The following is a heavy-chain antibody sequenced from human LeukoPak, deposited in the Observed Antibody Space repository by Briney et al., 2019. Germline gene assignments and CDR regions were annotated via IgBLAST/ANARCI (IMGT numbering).Heavy chain of an antibody. CDR3: AKVMRYFDWSSRAFDY. Sequence: GGSLRLSCAASGFTFSTYWMTWVRQAPGKGLEWVANIKQDGSEKYYADSVKGRFTISRDNAKNSLYLQMNSLRAEDTALYYCAKVMRYFDWSSRAFDYWGQGTLVTVSS. CDR1: GFTFSTYW. CDR2: IKQDGSEK. J-gene: IGHJ4*02. D-gene: IGHD3-9*01. V-gene: IGHV3-7*03.